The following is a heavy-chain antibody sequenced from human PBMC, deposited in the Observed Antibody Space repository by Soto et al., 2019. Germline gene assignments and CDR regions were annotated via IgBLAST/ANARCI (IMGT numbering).Heavy chain of an antibody. CDR1: GFTFSGSA. CDR3: TSLSAYYGSGSYFDAFDI. D-gene: IGHD3-10*01. J-gene: IGHJ3*02. CDR2: IRSKANSYAT. V-gene: IGHV3-73*01. Sequence: GGSLRLSCAASGFTFSGSAMHWVRQASGKGLEWVGRIRSKANSYATAYAASVKGRFTISRDDSKNTAYLQMNSLKTEDTAVYYCTSLSAYYGSGSYFDAFDIWGQGTMVTVSS.